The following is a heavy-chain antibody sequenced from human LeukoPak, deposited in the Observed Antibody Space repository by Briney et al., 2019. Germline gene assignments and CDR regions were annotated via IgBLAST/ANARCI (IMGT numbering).Heavy chain of an antibody. CDR3: ARTPPGLVRGVIRGFDP. Sequence: PGGSLRLSCAASGFTFSSYWMSWVRQAPGKGLEWVANIKEDGSEKHYVDSVKGRFTISRDNARNSLFLQMNSLRAEDTAVYYCARTPPGLVRGVIRGFDPWGQGTLVTVSS. CDR1: GFTFSSYW. V-gene: IGHV3-7*04. J-gene: IGHJ5*02. D-gene: IGHD3-10*01. CDR2: IKEDGSEK.